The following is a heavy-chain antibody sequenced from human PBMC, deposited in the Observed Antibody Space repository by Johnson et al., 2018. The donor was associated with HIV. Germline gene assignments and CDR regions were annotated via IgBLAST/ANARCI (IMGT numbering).Heavy chain of an antibody. CDR2: ISGSGSST. D-gene: IGHD6-19*01. CDR1: KFIFSSYS. J-gene: IGHJ3*02. CDR3: AKDQAGVASAWSAFDI. V-gene: IGHV3-23*04. Sequence: VLLVESGGGLVQPGGSLRLSCAASKFIFSSYSMSWVRQGPGKGLEWVLGISGSGSSTHYAESGKGRFTISRDNSKNTLSLPLNSLRFEDTAIYYCAKDQAGVASAWSAFDIWGQGTTVTVSS.